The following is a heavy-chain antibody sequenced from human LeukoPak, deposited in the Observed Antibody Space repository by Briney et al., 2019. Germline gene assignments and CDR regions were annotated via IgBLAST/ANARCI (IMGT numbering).Heavy chain of an antibody. V-gene: IGHV4-30-4*01. CDR1: GGSISSGDYY. Sequence: SETLSLTCTVSGGSISSGDYYWSWIRQPPGKGLEWIGYIYYSGSTYYNPSLKSRVTISVDTSKNQFSLKLSSVTAADTAVYYCARDHYMITFGGALNWFDPWGQGTLVTVSS. J-gene: IGHJ5*02. CDR2: IYYSGST. D-gene: IGHD3-16*01. CDR3: ARDHYMITFGGALNWFDP.